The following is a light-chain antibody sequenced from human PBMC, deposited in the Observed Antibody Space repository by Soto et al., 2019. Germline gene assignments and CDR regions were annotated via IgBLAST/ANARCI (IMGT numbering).Light chain of an antibody. CDR2: EAS. CDR1: QNISNW. Sequence: DIQMTQSPSTLSAFVGDRVTNTCRASQNISNWLAWYQQKVGKAPKLLIYEASALDSGVPSTFSGSGSGTEFTLTISSLQPDDFATYYCQQYNSYPLTFGGRTKVEIK. V-gene: IGKV1-5*03. J-gene: IGKJ4*01. CDR3: QQYNSYPLT.